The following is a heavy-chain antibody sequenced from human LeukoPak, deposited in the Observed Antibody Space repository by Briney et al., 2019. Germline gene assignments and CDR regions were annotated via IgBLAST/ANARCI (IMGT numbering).Heavy chain of an antibody. CDR1: VFTSSNAG. D-gene: IGHD3-9*01. J-gene: IGHJ3*02. CDR2: IKSKTDGGTT. Sequence: GGALRLSCAASVFTSSNAGMSWVRQAPGKGLEWVGRIKSKTDGGTTDYAARVKGRFTISRDDSKNTLYLQMNSLKTEDTAVYYCTTHIAYDILTGYTDAFDIWGQGTMVTVSS. V-gene: IGHV3-15*01. CDR3: TTHIAYDILTGYTDAFDI.